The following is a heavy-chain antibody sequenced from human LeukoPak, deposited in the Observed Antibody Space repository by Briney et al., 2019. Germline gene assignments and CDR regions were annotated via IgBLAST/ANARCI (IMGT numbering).Heavy chain of an antibody. Sequence: GASVKVSCKVSGYTLTELSMHWVRQAPGKGLEWMGGFDPEDGETIYAQKFQGRVTMTEDTSTDTAYMELSSLRSEDTAVYYCARGLKRGNPVLRFLEWKNYYFDYWGQGTLVTVSS. V-gene: IGHV1-24*01. CDR3: ARGLKRGNPVLRFLEWKNYYFDY. J-gene: IGHJ4*02. CDR1: GYTLTELS. D-gene: IGHD3-3*01. CDR2: FDPEDGET.